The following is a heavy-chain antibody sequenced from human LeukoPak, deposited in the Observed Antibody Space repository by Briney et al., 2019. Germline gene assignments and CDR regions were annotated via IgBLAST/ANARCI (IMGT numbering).Heavy chain of an antibody. D-gene: IGHD6-19*01. CDR2: ISYDGSNK. Sequence: GGSLRLSCAASGFTFSSYGMHWVRQAPGKGLEWVAVISYDGSNKYYADSVKGRFTISRDNSKNTLYLQMNSLRAEDTAVYYCAKATPGPYSGGWLMDYWGQGTLVTVSS. CDR1: GFTFSSYG. CDR3: AKATPGPYSGGWLMDY. V-gene: IGHV3-30*18. J-gene: IGHJ4*02.